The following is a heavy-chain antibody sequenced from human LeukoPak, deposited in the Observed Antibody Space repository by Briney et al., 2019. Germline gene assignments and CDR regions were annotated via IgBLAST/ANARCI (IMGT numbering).Heavy chain of an antibody. D-gene: IGHD5-12*01. J-gene: IGHJ6*02. Sequence: GGSLRLSCAASGFTFSSYAMHWVRQAPGKGLEWVAVISYDGSNKYYADSVKGRFTISRDNSKNTLYLQMNSLRAEDTAVYYCARAPGYSGYDFYYGMDVWGQGTTVTVSS. CDR3: ARAPGYSGYDFYYGMDV. CDR2: ISYDGSNK. V-gene: IGHV3-30*04. CDR1: GFTFSSYA.